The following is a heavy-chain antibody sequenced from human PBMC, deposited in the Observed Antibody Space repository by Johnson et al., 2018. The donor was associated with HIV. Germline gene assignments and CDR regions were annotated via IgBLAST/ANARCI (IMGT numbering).Heavy chain of an antibody. CDR3: ARGGLTYYYDSSGYPDAFDI. V-gene: IGHV3-66*03. CDR1: RFSVSSNY. D-gene: IGHD3-22*01. CDR2: IYSGGRT. Sequence: VQLVESGGGLIQPGGSLRLSCAASRFSVSSNYMTWVRQAPGKGLEWVHVIYSGGRTYYADSVKGRFTISTDNSKNTLYLQMNSLRAEDTAVYYCARGGLTYYYDSSGYPDAFDIWGQGTMVTVSS. J-gene: IGHJ3*02.